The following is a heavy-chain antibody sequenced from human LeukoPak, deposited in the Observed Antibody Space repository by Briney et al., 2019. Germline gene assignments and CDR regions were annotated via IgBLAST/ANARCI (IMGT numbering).Heavy chain of an antibody. J-gene: IGHJ4*02. Sequence: PSETLSLTCTVSGYSIGSGYYWGWIRQPPGKGLEWIGSIYHSGSTYYNPSLKSRVTISVDTSKNQFSLKVTSLTAADTAVYYCARLVWQQLEIQLDYWGQGTLVTVSS. CDR1: GYSIGSGYY. CDR2: IYHSGST. CDR3: ARLVWQQLEIQLDY. V-gene: IGHV4-38-2*02. D-gene: IGHD6-13*01.